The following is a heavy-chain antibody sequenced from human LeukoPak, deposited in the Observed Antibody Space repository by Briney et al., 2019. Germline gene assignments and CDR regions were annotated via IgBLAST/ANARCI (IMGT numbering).Heavy chain of an antibody. Sequence: GGSLRLSCAASGFDFSNYGIHWVRQAPGKRLEWVALISRDGNNKFYADSVKGRFAISRDNAKNSLYLQMNSLRAEDTAVYYCAIIVGATFDAFDIWGQGTMVTVSS. CDR1: GFDFSNYG. D-gene: IGHD1-26*01. J-gene: IGHJ3*02. V-gene: IGHV3-30*03. CDR2: ISRDGNNK. CDR3: AIIVGATFDAFDI.